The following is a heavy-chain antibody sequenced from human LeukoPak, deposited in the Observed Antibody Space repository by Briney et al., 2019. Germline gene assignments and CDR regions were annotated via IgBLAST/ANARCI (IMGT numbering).Heavy chain of an antibody. CDR3: ARSPPYSSGADGWFDP. CDR2: INPNSGGT. J-gene: IGHJ5*02. D-gene: IGHD6-19*01. V-gene: IGHV1-2*02. Sequence: ASVKVSCKASGYTFTGYYMHWVRQAPGQGLEWMGWINPNSGGTNYAQKFQGRVTMTRGTSISTAYMELSRLRSDDTAVYYCARSPPYSSGADGWFDPWGQGTLVTVSS. CDR1: GYTFTGYY.